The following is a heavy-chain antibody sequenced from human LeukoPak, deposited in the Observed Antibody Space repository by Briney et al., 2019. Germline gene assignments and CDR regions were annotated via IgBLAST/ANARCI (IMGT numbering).Heavy chain of an antibody. Sequence: GESLKISFKGSGYRFTSYWIGWVRPMPGKGLEWMGIIYPGDSDTRYSPSFQGQVTISADKSISTAYLQWSSLKASDTAMYYCARHHSSGWPDYYYYYMDVWGKGTTVTVSS. D-gene: IGHD6-19*01. CDR2: IYPGDSDT. CDR3: ARHHSSGWPDYYYYYMDV. V-gene: IGHV5-51*01. J-gene: IGHJ6*03. CDR1: GYRFTSYW.